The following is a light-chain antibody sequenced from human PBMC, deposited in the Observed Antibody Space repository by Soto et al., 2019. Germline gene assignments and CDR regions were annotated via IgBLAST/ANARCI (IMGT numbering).Light chain of an antibody. J-gene: IGKJ2*01. CDR2: GAS. Sequence: ENVLTQSPGTLSLSPGERATLSCRASQSVSSNYLAWYQQKPGQAPRLLVYGASSRATGIPDRFSGSGSGTDFTLTISRLEPEDFAVYYCQQYGSAPPTFGQGTKLEIK. CDR3: QQYGSAPPT. CDR1: QSVSSNY. V-gene: IGKV3-20*01.